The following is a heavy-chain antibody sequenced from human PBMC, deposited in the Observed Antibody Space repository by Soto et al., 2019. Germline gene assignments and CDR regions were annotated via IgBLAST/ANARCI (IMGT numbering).Heavy chain of an antibody. Sequence: QVQLVESGGGVVQPGTSLRLSCAASGFRFKSFVMHWVRQAPGKGLEWVAFTSYDGNNKDYGDSVKGRFSASRDNTQNTLHLHKDSLRPEDTALYYCARWGTPGGFDLWGQGTLVSVSS. CDR1: GFRFKSFV. D-gene: IGHD3-16*01. CDR2: TSYDGNNK. CDR3: ARWGTPGGFDL. V-gene: IGHV3-30*19. J-gene: IGHJ5*02.